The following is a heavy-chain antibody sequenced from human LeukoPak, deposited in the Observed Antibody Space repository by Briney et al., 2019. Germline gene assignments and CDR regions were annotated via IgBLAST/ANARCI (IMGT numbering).Heavy chain of an antibody. V-gene: IGHV4-59*13. CDR3: ARGDQEFEY. J-gene: IGHJ4*02. CDR2: VYARGDYNSGIN. Sequence: SQPLSLPCTVSGTSIHTYSWSWIRQTPGKALEWIGYVYARGDYNSGINTYNPSLESRVTITVDTSKNQFALRLTSLTAADTAVYYCARGDQEFEYWGQGTRVTVSS. CDR1: GTSIHTYS.